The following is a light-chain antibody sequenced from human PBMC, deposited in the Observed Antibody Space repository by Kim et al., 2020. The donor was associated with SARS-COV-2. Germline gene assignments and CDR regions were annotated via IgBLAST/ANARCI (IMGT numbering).Light chain of an antibody. V-gene: IGKV1D-13*01. CDR3: KQFNNYPLT. Sequence: ASVGDRVTITCRASQGISSALAWYQQTPGRTPNLLIYDASSLESGVPSRFSGSGSGTDFTLTISSLQPEDFATYYCKQFNNYPLTFGGGTKVDIK. CDR2: DAS. CDR1: QGISSA. J-gene: IGKJ4*01.